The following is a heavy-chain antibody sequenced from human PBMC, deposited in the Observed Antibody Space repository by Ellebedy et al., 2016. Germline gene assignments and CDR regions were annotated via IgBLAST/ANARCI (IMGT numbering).Heavy chain of an antibody. CDR3: ARGGELSAYSGYRHWFDP. J-gene: IGHJ5*02. CDR1: GYTFTGYY. Sequence: ASVKVSCKASGYTFTGYYIHWARQAPGQGLEWIGWINSNGGVTKYARKFQGRVTMTRDTSISTAYMDLKRLRSDDTAVYYCARGGELSAYSGYRHWFDPWGQGTLVTVSS. V-gene: IGHV1-2*02. CDR2: INSNGGVT. D-gene: IGHD5-12*01.